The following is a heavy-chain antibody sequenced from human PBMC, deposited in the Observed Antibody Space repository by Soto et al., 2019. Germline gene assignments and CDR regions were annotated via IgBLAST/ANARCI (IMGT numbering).Heavy chain of an antibody. Sequence: QVQLVQSGAEVKKPGSSVKVSCKASGGTFSSYAISWVRQAPGQGLEWMGGIIPIFGTANYAQKFQGRVTITAEESTSTAYMELSSLRSEDTAVYYCARVQALGYYDSSGYYFDYWGQGTLVTVSS. CDR1: GGTFSSYA. V-gene: IGHV1-69*01. J-gene: IGHJ4*02. CDR2: IIPIFGTA. D-gene: IGHD3-22*01. CDR3: ARVQALGYYDSSGYYFDY.